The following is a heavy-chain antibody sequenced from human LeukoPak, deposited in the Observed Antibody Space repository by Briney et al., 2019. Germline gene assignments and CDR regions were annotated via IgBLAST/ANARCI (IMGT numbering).Heavy chain of an antibody. Sequence: GGSLRLSCAASGFTFSNYAMSWVRQAPGKGLEWVSSISSDSSYIYYADAVHGRFTVSRDNAKYSLYLQMNSLRAEDTAVYYCVRGSYGAYDYWGQGSLVTVSS. CDR1: GFTFSNYA. V-gene: IGHV3-21*01. J-gene: IGHJ4*02. D-gene: IGHD4-17*01. CDR2: ISSDSSYI. CDR3: VRGSYGAYDY.